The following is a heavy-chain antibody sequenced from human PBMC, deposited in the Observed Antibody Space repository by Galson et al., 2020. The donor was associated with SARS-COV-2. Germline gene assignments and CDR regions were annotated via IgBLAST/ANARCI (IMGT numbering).Heavy chain of an antibody. CDR3: AKEEKNREADAFDI. CDR1: GFTFSNYA. D-gene: IGHD1-26*01. Sequence: GESLKISCAASGFTFSNYAMSWVRQAPGKGLEWVSAISGNGARTHYAASVKGRFTISRDNSKNTLYLQMNSLRAEDTALYYCAKEEKNREADAFDIWGQGTMVTFSS. J-gene: IGHJ3*02. CDR2: ISGNGART. V-gene: IGHV3-23*01.